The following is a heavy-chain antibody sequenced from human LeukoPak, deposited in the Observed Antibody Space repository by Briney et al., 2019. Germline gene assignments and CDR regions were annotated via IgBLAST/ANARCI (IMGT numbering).Heavy chain of an antibody. V-gene: IGHV3-21*04. Sequence: PGGSLRLSCAASGLTFSSYSMNWVRQAPGKGLEWVSSISSSSSYIYYADSVKGRFTISRDNAKNSLYLQMNSLRAEDTAVYYCAKQALEIAAAGTFDYWGQGTLVTVSS. CDR3: AKQALEIAAAGTFDY. CDR1: GLTFSSYS. D-gene: IGHD6-13*01. J-gene: IGHJ4*02. CDR2: ISSSSSYI.